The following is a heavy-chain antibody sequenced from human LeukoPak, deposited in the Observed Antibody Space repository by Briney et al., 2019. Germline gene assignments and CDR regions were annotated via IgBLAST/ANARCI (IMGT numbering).Heavy chain of an antibody. CDR1: GGSISSGSYY. V-gene: IGHV4-61*02. CDR3: AREGCSGGSCTGY. J-gene: IGHJ4*02. CDR2: IYTSGST. Sequence: SETLSLTCTVSGGSISSGSYYWSWIRQPAGKGLEWIGRIYTSGSTNYNPSLKSRVTISVDTSKNQFSLKLSSVTAADTAVYHCAREGCSGGSCTGYWGQGTLVTVSS. D-gene: IGHD2-15*01.